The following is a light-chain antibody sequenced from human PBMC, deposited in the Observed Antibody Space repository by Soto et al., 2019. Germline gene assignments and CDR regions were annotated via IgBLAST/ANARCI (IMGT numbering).Light chain of an antibody. Sequence: EIVMTQPPGTLSLSPGKRATLSCRASHRVSSRLVWYQQKPGQAPRLLISGAAGRANGRPDRLSVSGSGTDFTLTISRLEHEDFALYYCQHYVVRSPITFDQGTRLEIK. J-gene: IGKJ5*01. V-gene: IGKV3-20*01. CDR3: QHYVVRSPIT. CDR1: HRVSSR. CDR2: GAA.